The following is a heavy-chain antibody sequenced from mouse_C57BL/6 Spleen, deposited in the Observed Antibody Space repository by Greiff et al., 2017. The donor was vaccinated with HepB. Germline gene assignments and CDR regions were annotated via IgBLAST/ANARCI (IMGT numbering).Heavy chain of an antibody. Sequence: QVQLKQPGTELVKPGASVKLSCKASGYTFTSYWMHWVKQRPGQGLEWIGNINPSNGGTNYNEKFKSKATLTVDKSSSTAYMQLSSLTSEDSAVYYCARGDYYYGSSFFMDYWGQGTSVTVSS. D-gene: IGHD1-1*01. J-gene: IGHJ4*01. CDR2: INPSNGGT. CDR1: GYTFTSYW. V-gene: IGHV1-53*01. CDR3: ARGDYYYGSSFFMDY.